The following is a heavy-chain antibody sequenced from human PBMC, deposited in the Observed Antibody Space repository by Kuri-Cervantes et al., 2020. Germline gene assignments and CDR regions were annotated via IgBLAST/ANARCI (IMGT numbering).Heavy chain of an antibody. D-gene: IGHD4-17*01. J-gene: IGHJ2*01. CDR2: ISYDGSNK. CDR1: GFTFSSYG. Sequence: LSLTCAASGFTFSSYGMHWVRQAPGKGLEWVAVISYDGSNKYYADSVKGRFTISRDNSKNTLYLQMNSLRAEDTAVYYCARDPKAPPNYGDYINDNWYFDLWGRGTLVTVSS. CDR3: ARDPKAPPNYGDYINDNWYFDL. V-gene: IGHV3-30*03.